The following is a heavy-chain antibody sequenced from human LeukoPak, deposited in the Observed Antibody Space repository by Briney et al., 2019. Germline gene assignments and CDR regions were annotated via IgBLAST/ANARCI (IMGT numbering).Heavy chain of an antibody. CDR1: GFTFDDYA. CDR2: ISWDGGGT. J-gene: IGHJ6*03. V-gene: IGHV3-43D*03. Sequence: PGGSLRLSCAASGFTFDDYAMHWVRQAPGKGLEWVSLISWDGGGTYYADSVKGRFTISRDNSKNSLYLQMNSLRAEDTALYYCAKDGVNYYDSSGLYYYYMDVWGKGTTVTVSS. D-gene: IGHD3-22*01. CDR3: AKDGVNYYDSSGLYYYYMDV.